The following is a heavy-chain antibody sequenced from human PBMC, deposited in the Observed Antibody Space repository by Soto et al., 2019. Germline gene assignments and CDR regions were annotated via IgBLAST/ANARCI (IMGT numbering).Heavy chain of an antibody. D-gene: IGHD2-8*02. CDR3: ARDLVARYYFDY. J-gene: IGHJ4*02. CDR2: INHSGST. V-gene: IGHV4-34*01. Sequence: SETLSLTCAVYGGSFSGYYWSWIRQPPGKGLEWIGEINHSGSTNYNPSLKSRVTISVDTSKNQLSLKLSSVTAADTAVYYCARDLVARYYFDYWGQGTLVTVSS. CDR1: GGSFSGYY.